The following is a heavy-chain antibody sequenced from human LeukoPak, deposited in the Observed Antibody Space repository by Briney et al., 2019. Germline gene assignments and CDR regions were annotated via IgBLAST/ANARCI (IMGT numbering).Heavy chain of an antibody. V-gene: IGHV3-74*01. CDR1: GFTFSSSW. CDR2: LNTDGSNT. Sequence: GGSLRLSCVGSGFTFSSSWIHWVRQVPGKGLVWVSRLNTDGSNTAYADSVEGRFTLSCDNAKNTVYLQMNSLRDDDTGLYYCARGAVAPDTWGQGTLVIVSS. D-gene: IGHD2-21*01. CDR3: ARGAVAPDT. J-gene: IGHJ4*02.